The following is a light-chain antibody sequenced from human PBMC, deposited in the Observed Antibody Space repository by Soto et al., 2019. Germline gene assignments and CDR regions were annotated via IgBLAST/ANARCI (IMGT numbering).Light chain of an antibody. Sequence: DIQMTQSPSSLSASVGDRVTITCRASQIISGYLNWYQQKPGKAPKVLIYAASSLQSGVPSSLSGSGSGTDLTHTISSLQPEYFAYYYCQQSYSTPFTFGPGTKVYI. CDR1: QIISGY. CDR2: AAS. CDR3: QQSYSTPFT. J-gene: IGKJ3*01. V-gene: IGKV1-39*01.